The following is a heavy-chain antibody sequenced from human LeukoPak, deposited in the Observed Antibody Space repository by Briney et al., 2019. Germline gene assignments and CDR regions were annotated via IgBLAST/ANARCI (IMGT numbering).Heavy chain of an antibody. D-gene: IGHD2-15*01. CDR2: IIPIFGTA. V-gene: IGHV1-69*13. Sequence: ASVKVSCKASGYTFTGYYMHWVRQAPGQGLEWMGGIIPIFGTANYAQKFQGRVTITADESTSTAYMELSSLRSEDTAVYYCARGKGIVATGHYYGMDVWGQGTTVTVSS. CDR1: GYTFTGYY. J-gene: IGHJ6*02. CDR3: ARGKGIVATGHYYGMDV.